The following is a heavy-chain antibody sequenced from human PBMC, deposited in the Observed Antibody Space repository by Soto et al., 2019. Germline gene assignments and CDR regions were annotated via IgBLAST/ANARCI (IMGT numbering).Heavy chain of an antibody. Sequence: PGGSLRLSCAASGFTFSSYGMHWVRQAPGKGLEWVAVISYDGSNKYYADSVKGRFTISRDNSKNTLYLQMNSLRAEDTAVYYCAKDNFRGSGWPSRTDYWGQGTLVTVSS. CDR3: AKDNFRGSGWPSRTDY. CDR2: ISYDGSNK. D-gene: IGHD6-19*01. J-gene: IGHJ4*02. CDR1: GFTFSSYG. V-gene: IGHV3-30*18.